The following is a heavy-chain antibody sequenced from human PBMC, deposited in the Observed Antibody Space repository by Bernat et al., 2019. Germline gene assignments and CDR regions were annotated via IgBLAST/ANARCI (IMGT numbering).Heavy chain of an antibody. CDR3: ARDERYDFGSGYYRAFDI. CDR2: IIPILGIA. Sequence: QVQLVQSGAEVKKPGSSVKVSCKASGGTFSSYTISWVRQAPGQGLEWMGRIIPILGIANYAQKFQGRVTITADKSTSTAYMELSSLRSEDTAVYYCARDERYDFGSGYYRAFDIWGQGTMVTVSS. J-gene: IGHJ3*02. D-gene: IGHD3-3*01. V-gene: IGHV1-69*08. CDR1: GGTFSSYT.